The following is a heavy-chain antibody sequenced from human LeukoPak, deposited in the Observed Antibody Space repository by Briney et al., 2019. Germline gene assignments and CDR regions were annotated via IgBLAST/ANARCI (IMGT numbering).Heavy chain of an antibody. J-gene: IGHJ6*02. Sequence: PSETLSLTCTVSGGSISSYYWSWIRQPPGKGLEWIGEINHSGSTNYNPSLKSRVTISVDTSKNQFSLKLSSVTAADTAVYYCARGDYYYGMDVWGQGTTVTVSS. CDR1: GGSISSYY. V-gene: IGHV4-34*01. CDR2: INHSGST. CDR3: ARGDYYYGMDV.